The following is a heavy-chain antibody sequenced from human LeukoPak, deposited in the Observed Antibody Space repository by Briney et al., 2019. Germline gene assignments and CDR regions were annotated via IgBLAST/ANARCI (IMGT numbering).Heavy chain of an antibody. V-gene: IGHV3-23*01. CDR1: GITLSNYG. CDR3: AKRGVVIRVFLVGFHKEAYYFDS. J-gene: IGHJ4*02. D-gene: IGHD3-10*01. CDR2: LSGSGGGT. Sequence: GSLRLSCAVSGITLSNYGMSWVRQAPGKGLEWVAGLSGSGGGTNYADSVQGRFTISRDNPRDTLYLQMNSLRAEDTAVYFCAKRGVVIRVFLVGFHKEAYYFDSWGQGALVTVSS.